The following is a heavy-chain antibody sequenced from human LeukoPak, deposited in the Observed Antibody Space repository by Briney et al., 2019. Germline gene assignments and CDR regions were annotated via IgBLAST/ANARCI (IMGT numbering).Heavy chain of an antibody. CDR1: GGTFSSYA. CDR2: IIPIFGTA. J-gene: IGHJ3*02. V-gene: IGHV1-69*01. D-gene: IGHD2-2*01. CDR3: ARGNPYCSSTSCWTEAFDI. Sequence: ASVKVSCKASGGTFSSYAISWVRQAPGQGLEWMGGIIPIFGTANYAQKFQGRGTITADESTSTAYMELSSLRSEDTAVYYCARGNPYCSSTSCWTEAFDIWGQGTMVTVSS.